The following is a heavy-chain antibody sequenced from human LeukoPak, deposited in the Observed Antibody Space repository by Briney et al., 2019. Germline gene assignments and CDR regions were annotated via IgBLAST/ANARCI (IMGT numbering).Heavy chain of an antibody. J-gene: IGHJ4*02. CDR1: GGSISSGSYY. V-gene: IGHV4-61*02. CDR3: ARGQRWLQYYFDY. D-gene: IGHD5-24*01. CDR2: IYISGST. Sequence: SETLSLTCTVSGGSISSGSYYWSWIRQPAGKGLEWIGRIYISGSTNYNPSFKSRVTISVDTSKNQFSLKLSSVTAADTAVYYCARGQRWLQYYFDYWGQGTLVTVSS.